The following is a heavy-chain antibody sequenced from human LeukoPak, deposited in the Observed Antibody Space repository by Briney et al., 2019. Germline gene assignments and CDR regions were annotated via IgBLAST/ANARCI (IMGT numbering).Heavy chain of an antibody. D-gene: IGHD5-18*01. CDR3: ARGRGYSYGYCDY. CDR2: INPNSGGT. Sequence: GASVKVSCKASGYTFTGYYMHWVRQAPGQGLEWMGWINPNSGGTNYAQKFQGRVTMTRDTPISTAYMELSRLRSDDTAVYYCARGRGYSYGYCDYWGQGTLVTVSS. V-gene: IGHV1-2*02. CDR1: GYTFTGYY. J-gene: IGHJ4*02.